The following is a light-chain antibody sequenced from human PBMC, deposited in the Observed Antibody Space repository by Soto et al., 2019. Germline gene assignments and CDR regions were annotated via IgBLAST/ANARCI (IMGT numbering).Light chain of an antibody. V-gene: IGLV1-47*02. Sequence: QSVLTQPPSWSGTAGQVVTISCSGGDSNIGSNSVYWYQHLPRMAPKLLIYYNNQRPSGVPDRFSGSMSGTSASLAIVGLRSEDEAVYYCAAWDASLSACVFGNGTKVTV. J-gene: IGLJ1*01. CDR2: YNN. CDR1: DSNIGSNS. CDR3: AAWDASLSACV.